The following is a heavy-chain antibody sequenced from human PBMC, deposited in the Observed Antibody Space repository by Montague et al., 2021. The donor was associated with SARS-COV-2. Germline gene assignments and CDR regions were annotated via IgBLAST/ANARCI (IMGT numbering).Heavy chain of an antibody. CDR3: ARGGATYYYDTSGYVNAFDS. CDR1: GDSISTYY. Sequence: SETLSLTCTVSGDSISTYYWSWIRQPPGKGLEWIGYIYYNGYTNXNPSLKSRVTISVDTSKNQFSLRLGSVTAADTAVYFCARGGATYYYDTSGYVNAFDSWGQGTMVTVSS. CDR2: IYYNGYT. J-gene: IGHJ3*01. V-gene: IGHV4-59*01. D-gene: IGHD3-22*01.